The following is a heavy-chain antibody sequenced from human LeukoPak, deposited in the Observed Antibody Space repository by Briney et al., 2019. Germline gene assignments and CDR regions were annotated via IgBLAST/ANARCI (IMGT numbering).Heavy chain of an antibody. CDR1: GGTFSSYA. D-gene: IGHD5-18*01. CDR3: ARGASGYSFGTRFDS. Sequence: SVKVSCKASGGTFSSYAISWVRQAPGQGLEWVGGIIPIFGAANYAQKFQGRITITTDDSTSTTYMELSSLTSEDTAVYYCARGASGYSFGTRFDSWGQGTLVSVSS. CDR2: IIPIFGAA. J-gene: IGHJ4*02. V-gene: IGHV1-69*05.